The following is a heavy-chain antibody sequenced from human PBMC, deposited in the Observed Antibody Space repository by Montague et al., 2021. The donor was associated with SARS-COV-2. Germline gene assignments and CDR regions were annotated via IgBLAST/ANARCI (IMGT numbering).Heavy chain of an antibody. CDR2: IYWDDDK. CDR1: GFSLSIRTVG. V-gene: IGHV2-5*02. CDR3: AHRLPAVAAFDY. J-gene: IGHJ4*02. Sequence: PALVKPTQTLTLTCTFSGFSLSIRTVGVGWIRQPPGKALEWLALIYWDDDKRYSPSLKSRLTITKVTSKNQVVLTMTNMDPVDTATYYCAHRLPAVAAFDYWGQGTLVTVSS. D-gene: IGHD6-6*01.